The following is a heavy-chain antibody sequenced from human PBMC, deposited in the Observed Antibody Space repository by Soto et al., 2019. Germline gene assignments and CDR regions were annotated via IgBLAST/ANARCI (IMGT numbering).Heavy chain of an antibody. Sequence: QVQLVQSGAELKKPGASVNISCTASGFTFSDNLINWVRQVPGQGLGWMGWLNPDTGNTRYSETFQGRVTISRQPSASIASLERSGLENEDTALYFCARDIQSVGPRANDAFDVWGQGTMITVSS. D-gene: IGHD5-18*01. CDR3: ARDIQSVGPRANDAFDV. CDR1: GFTFSDNL. CDR2: LNPDTGNT. V-gene: IGHV1-3*01. J-gene: IGHJ3*01.